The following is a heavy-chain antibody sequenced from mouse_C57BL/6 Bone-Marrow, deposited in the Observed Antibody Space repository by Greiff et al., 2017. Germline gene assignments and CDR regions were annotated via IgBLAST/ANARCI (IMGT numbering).Heavy chain of an antibody. CDR1: GYAFSSYW. CDR2: IYPGDGDT. CDR3: ARGSPITTVVATDFDY. D-gene: IGHD1-1*01. Sequence: QVQLQQSGAELVKPGASVKISCKASGYAFSSYWMNWVKQRPGKGLEWIGQIYPGDGDTNYNGKFKGKATLTADKSSSTAYMQLSSLTSEDSAVYFCARGSPITTVVATDFDYWGQGTTLTVSS. V-gene: IGHV1-80*01. J-gene: IGHJ2*01.